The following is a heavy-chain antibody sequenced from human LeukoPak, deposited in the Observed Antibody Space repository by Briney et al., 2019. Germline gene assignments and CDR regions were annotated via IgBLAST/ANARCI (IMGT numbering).Heavy chain of an antibody. CDR2: ISYDGSNK. Sequence: PGRSLRLSCAASGFTFSSYAMHWVRQVPGKGLEWVAVISYDGSNKYYADSVKGRFTISRDNSKNTLYLQMNSLRAEDTAVYYCAKAGFVGATTLGYDYWGQGTLVTVSS. J-gene: IGHJ4*02. CDR1: GFTFSSYA. D-gene: IGHD1-26*01. CDR3: AKAGFVGATTLGYDY. V-gene: IGHV3-30-3*01.